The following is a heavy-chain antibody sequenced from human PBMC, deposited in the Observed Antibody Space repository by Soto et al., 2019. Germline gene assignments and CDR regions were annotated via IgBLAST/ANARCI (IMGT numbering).Heavy chain of an antibody. CDR2: IYWNDDK. Sequence: QITLKESGPTLVKHTQTLTLTCTFSGFSLSTSGVGVGWIRQPPGKALEWLALIYWNDDKRYSPSLKRRFTITQNPSKNVVVVTLTDTCPLNTARYNCAHIKYSLPTIFGVVMPGGWFDPWCQGTLVTVAA. CDR1: GFSLSTSGVG. V-gene: IGHV2-5*01. D-gene: IGHD3-3*01. J-gene: IGHJ5*02. CDR3: AHIKYSLPTIFGVVMPGGWFDP.